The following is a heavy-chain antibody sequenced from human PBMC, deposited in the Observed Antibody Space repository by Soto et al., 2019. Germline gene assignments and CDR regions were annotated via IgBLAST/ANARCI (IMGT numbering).Heavy chain of an antibody. V-gene: IGHV1-69*06. CDR1: GGTFSSYA. Sequence: GAAVKVSCKASGGTFSSYAISWVRQAPGQGLEWMGGIIPIFGTANYAQKFQGRVTITADKSTSTAYMELSSLRSEDTAVYYCASSSDGEFDYWGQGTLVSVSS. J-gene: IGHJ4*02. CDR3: ASSSDGEFDY. CDR2: IIPIFGTA.